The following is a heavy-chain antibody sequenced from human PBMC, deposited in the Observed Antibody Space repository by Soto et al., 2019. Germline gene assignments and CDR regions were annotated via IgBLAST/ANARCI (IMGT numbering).Heavy chain of an antibody. CDR1: GFTVSSNY. CDR2: IYSGGST. J-gene: IGHJ4*02. CDR3: ARVGAERGYSGYEPDHYFDY. V-gene: IGHV3-66*01. Sequence: GGSLRLSCAASGFTVSSNYMSWVRQAPGKGLEWVSVIYSGGSTYYADSVKGRFTISRDNSKNTLYLQMNSLRAEDTAVYYCARVGAERGYSGYEPDHYFDYWGQGTLVTAPQ. D-gene: IGHD5-12*01.